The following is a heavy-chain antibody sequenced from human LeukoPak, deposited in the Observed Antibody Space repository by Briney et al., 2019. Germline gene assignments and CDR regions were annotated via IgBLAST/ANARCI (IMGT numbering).Heavy chain of an antibody. CDR3: ARHGGSYSYDY. Sequence: SETLSLTCSVSGASISSYYWSWIRQSPGKGLEWLGYMYNSGSTNYNPSLKSRVTISVDMSKNQFSLKLSAVTAADTAVYYCARHGGSYSYDYWGQGTLVTVSS. CDR2: MYNSGST. J-gene: IGHJ4*02. D-gene: IGHD1-26*01. V-gene: IGHV4-59*08. CDR1: GASISSYY.